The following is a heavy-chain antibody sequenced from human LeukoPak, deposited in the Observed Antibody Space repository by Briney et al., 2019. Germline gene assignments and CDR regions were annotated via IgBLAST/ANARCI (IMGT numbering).Heavy chain of an antibody. J-gene: IGHJ3*02. CDR1: GGTFSSYA. V-gene: IGHV1-69*05. D-gene: IGHD1-26*01. CDR2: IIPIFGTA. Sequence: SVKVSCKASGGTFSSYAISWVRQAPGQGLEWMGGIIPIFGTANYAQKFQGRVTITTDESTSTAYMELSSLRSEDTAVYYCAREVVGAHRAFDIWGQGTMVTVSS. CDR3: AREVVGAHRAFDI.